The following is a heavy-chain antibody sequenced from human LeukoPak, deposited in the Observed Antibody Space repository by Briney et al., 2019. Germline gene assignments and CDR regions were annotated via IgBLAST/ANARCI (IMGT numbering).Heavy chain of an antibody. J-gene: IGHJ4*02. D-gene: IGHD2-2*01. Sequence: ASVKVSCKASGYTLTDYYVHWVRLAPGQGLEWMGWFNPNSGGTNYAQKFQGRVTMTRDTSISTAYMELSRLTSDDTGVYYCARGYACFDYWGQGTLVTVSS. V-gene: IGHV1-2*02. CDR1: GYTLTDYY. CDR3: ARGYACFDY. CDR2: FNPNSGGT.